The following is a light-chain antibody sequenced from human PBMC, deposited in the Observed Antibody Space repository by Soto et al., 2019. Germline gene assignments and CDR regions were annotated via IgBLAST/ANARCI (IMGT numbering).Light chain of an antibody. CDR3: SSYTTSTTLV. CDR2: DVS. V-gene: IGLV2-14*03. J-gene: IGLJ2*01. Sequence: QSVLTQPASVSGSPGQSVTIYCTGTNSDVGNYIYVSWYQQHPGKAPKLMIYDVSNRPSGVSTRFSGSKSGNTASLTISGLQAEDEADYYCSSYTTSTTLVFGGGTKLTGL. CDR1: NSDVGNYIY.